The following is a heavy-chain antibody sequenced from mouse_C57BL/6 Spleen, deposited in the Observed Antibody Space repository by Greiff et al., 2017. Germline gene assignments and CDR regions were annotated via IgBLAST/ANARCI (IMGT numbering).Heavy chain of an antibody. CDR1: GFTFSSYA. CDR3: ARLWDYLDY. J-gene: IGHJ2*01. Sequence: EVKLVESGGGLVKPGGSLKLSCAASGFTFSSYAMSWVRQTPEKRLEWVATISDGGSYTYYPDNVKGRFTISRDNAKNNLYLQMSHLKSEDTAMYYWARLWDYLDYWGQGTTLTVSS. V-gene: IGHV5-4*03. D-gene: IGHD4-1*01. CDR2: ISDGGSYT.